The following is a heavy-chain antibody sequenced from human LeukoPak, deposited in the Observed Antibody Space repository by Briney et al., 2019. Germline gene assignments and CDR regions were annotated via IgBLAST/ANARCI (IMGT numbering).Heavy chain of an antibody. J-gene: IGHJ4*02. V-gene: IGHV4-38-2*02. Sequence: SETLSLTCTVSGYSISSGYYWGWIRQPPGKGLEWIGSIYHSGSTYYNPSLKSRVTISVDTSKNQFSLKLSSVTAADTAVYYCARSHGSGSYYNLNDYWGQGALVTVSS. CDR3: ARSHGSGSYYNLNDY. CDR2: IYHSGST. CDR1: GYSISSGYY. D-gene: IGHD3-10*01.